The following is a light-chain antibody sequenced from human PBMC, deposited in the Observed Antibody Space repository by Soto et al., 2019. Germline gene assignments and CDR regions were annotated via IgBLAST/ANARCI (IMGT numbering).Light chain of an antibody. CDR2: WAS. CDR1: RSVLWTSSNKNY. J-gene: IGKJ1*01. V-gene: IGKV4-1*01. CDR3: QQYYGAWT. Sequence: DIVMTQSPESLAVSLGERATINCKSSRSVLWTSSNKNYLAWYQQKSGQSPKLLIYWASTRESGVPDRFSGSGSGTDFTLTISIVQAEDVAVYYCQQYYGAWTFGQGTRVEI.